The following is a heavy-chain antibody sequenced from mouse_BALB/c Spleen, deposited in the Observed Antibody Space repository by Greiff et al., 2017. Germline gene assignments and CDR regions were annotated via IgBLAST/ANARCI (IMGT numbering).Heavy chain of an antibody. Sequence: EVHLVESGGGLVQPGGSRKLSCAASGFTFSSFGMHWVRQAPEKGLEWVAYISSGSSTIYYADTVKGRFTISRDNPKNTLFLQMTSLRSEDTAMYYCARERYGSYYYAMDYWGQGTSVTVSS. CDR1: GFTFSSFG. J-gene: IGHJ4*01. CDR3: ARERYGSYYYAMDY. D-gene: IGHD1-1*01. CDR2: ISSGSSTI. V-gene: IGHV5-17*02.